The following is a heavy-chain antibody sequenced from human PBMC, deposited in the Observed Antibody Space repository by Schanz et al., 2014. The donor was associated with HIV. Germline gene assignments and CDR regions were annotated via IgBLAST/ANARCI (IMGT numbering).Heavy chain of an antibody. J-gene: IGHJ4*02. CDR3: ARAEPLTPVDY. CDR2: MRYDGNKK. D-gene: IGHD7-27*01. CDR1: GFTLSRFG. Sequence: VQMVESGGGLVQPGGSLRLSCAASGFTLSRFGIHWVRQAPGKGLEWVAFMRYDGNKKEYGDSVKGRFTISRDTSKNTLYLQMNNLRAEDTAVYYCARAEPLTPVDYWGQGTLVTVSS. V-gene: IGHV3-33*08.